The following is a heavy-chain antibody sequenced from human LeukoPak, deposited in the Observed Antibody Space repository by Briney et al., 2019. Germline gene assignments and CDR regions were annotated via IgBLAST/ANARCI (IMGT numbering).Heavy chain of an antibody. CDR1: GFTFDDYT. J-gene: IGHJ4*02. CDR3: TKEFEGGLELQLVGFFDS. Sequence: GGSLRLSCAASGFTFDDYTMHWVRQAPGKGLEWVSLISWDGGSTYYADSVKGRFTISRDNSKNSLYLQMNSLRTEDTALYYCTKEFEGGLELQLVGFFDSWGQGTVVTVSS. D-gene: IGHD1-7*01. V-gene: IGHV3-43*01. CDR2: ISWDGGST.